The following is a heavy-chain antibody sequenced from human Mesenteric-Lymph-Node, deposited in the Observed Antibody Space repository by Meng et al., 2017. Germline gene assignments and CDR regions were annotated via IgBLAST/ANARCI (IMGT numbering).Heavy chain of an antibody. CDR3: ARDASGIVRGVIPQPFWFDP. CDR1: GGSVCGGAYY. J-gene: IGHJ5*02. V-gene: IGHV4-31*03. CDR2: IYYSGST. Sequence: QLHLKESGPGLVKPSQTLSLTCTGSGGSVCGGAYYWGWVRQHPGKGLEWIGYIYYSGSTYYNPSLKSRVTISLDTSKNQFSLNLNSVTATDTAVYYCARDASGIVRGVIPQPFWFDPWGQGTLVTVSS. D-gene: IGHD3-10*02.